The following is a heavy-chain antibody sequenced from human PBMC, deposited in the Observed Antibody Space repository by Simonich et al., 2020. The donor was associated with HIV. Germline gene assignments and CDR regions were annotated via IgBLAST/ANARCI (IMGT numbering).Heavy chain of an antibody. Sequence: QVQLVQSGAEVKKPGASVKVSCKVSGYTLTELCMHWVRQAPGKGLEWMGSFDPEDDEIIYAQKFQGRVTITRDTSASTAYMELSSLTSEDTAVYYCARDSATRTDAGAFDIWGQGTMVTISS. CDR1: GYTLTELC. CDR3: ARDSATRTDAGAFDI. CDR2: FDPEDDEI. D-gene: IGHD1-1*01. J-gene: IGHJ3*02. V-gene: IGHV1-24*01.